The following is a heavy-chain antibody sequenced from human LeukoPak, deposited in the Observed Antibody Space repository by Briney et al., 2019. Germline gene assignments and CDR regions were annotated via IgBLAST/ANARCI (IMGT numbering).Heavy chain of an antibody. D-gene: IGHD1-26*01. CDR1: GCMFSSNW. CDR3: AKDQEEELLFELDY. V-gene: IGHV3-23*01. J-gene: IGHJ4*02. Sequence: GGSLRLSCAASGCMFSSNWMSWVRLAPGKGLEWVSAISGSGGGTYYADSVKDRFTISRDNSKNTLYLQMNSLRAEDTAVYYCAKDQEEELLFELDYWGQGTLVTVSS. CDR2: ISGSGGGT.